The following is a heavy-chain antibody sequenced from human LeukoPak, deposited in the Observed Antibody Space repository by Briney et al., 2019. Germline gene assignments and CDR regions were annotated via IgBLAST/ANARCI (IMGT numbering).Heavy chain of an antibody. CDR2: IYYSGST. J-gene: IGHJ3*02. D-gene: IGHD4-11*01. Sequence: SETLSLTCTVSGGSMSPYHWGWIRQPPGKGLEWTGYIYYSGSTNYNPSLNSRVTISVDTSKNQFSLRLSSVTAADTAIYYCAKWSHDYAFDIWGQGTMVTVSS. CDR3: AKWSHDYAFDI. CDR1: GGSMSPYH. V-gene: IGHV4-59*08.